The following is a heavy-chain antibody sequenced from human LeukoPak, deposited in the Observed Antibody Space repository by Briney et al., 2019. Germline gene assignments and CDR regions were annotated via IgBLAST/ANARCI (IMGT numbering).Heavy chain of an antibody. V-gene: IGHV1-69*04. CDR1: GGTFSSYA. CDR2: IIPILGIA. D-gene: IGHD6-19*01. Sequence: ASVKVSCKASGGTFSSYAISWVRQAPGQGLEWMGRIIPILGIANYAQKFQGRVTITADKSTSTAYMELSSLRSEDTAVYYCARDYRIAVAGTSIWGQGTLVTVSS. CDR3: ARDYRIAVAGTSI. J-gene: IGHJ4*02.